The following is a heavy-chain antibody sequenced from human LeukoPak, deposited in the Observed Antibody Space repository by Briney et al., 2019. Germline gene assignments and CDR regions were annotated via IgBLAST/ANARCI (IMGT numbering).Heavy chain of an antibody. CDR1: GASISSYY. CDR3: ARQYCGSSGCSPHFDY. D-gene: IGHD2-2*01. V-gene: IGHV4-59*08. Sequence: PSETLSLTCTVSGASISSYYWSWLRQPPGKGLEWIGYIYSSGNTNYNPSLKSRVTISLDTSKNHFSLRLSSVTAADTAVYHCARQYCGSSGCSPHFDYWGQGTLVTVSS. CDR2: IYSSGNT. J-gene: IGHJ4*02.